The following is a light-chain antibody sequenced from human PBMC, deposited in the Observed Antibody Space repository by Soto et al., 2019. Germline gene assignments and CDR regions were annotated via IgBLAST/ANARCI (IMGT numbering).Light chain of an antibody. CDR1: QSINNW. V-gene: IGKV1-5*01. CDR3: QQYNSYPWT. CDR2: HAS. J-gene: IGKJ1*01. Sequence: DIQMTQSPSTLSASVGDRVTITCRASQSINNWLAWYQQKPGKAPKLLIFHASSLESGVPSRFSGSGSGTEFTLTISSLQPDDFATYYCQQYNSYPWTFGQGTKVHI.